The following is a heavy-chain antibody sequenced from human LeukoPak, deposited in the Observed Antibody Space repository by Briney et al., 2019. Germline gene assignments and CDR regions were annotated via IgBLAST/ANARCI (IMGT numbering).Heavy chain of an antibody. D-gene: IGHD2-15*01. CDR1: GFTFSSYS. Sequence: PGGSLRLSCAASGFTFSSYSMNWVRQAPGKGLKWVSYISSSSSTIYYADSVKGRFTISRDNAKNSLYLQMNSLRAEDTAVYYCARGVVVVAASWFDPWGQGTLVTVSS. V-gene: IGHV3-48*04. CDR3: ARGVVVVAASWFDP. CDR2: ISSSSSTI. J-gene: IGHJ5*02.